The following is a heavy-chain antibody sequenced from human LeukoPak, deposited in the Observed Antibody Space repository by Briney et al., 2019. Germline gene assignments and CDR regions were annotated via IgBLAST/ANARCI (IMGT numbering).Heavy chain of an antibody. CDR3: ARARGYCSGGSCYSDYYYGMDV. D-gene: IGHD2-15*01. CDR1: GFTVSSNY. V-gene: IGHV3-66*01. CDR2: IYSGGST. J-gene: IGHJ6*02. Sequence: PGGSLRLSCAASGFTVSSNYMSWVRQAPGKGLEWVAVIYSGGSTYYADSVKGRFTISIDNSKNTLYLQMNSLRAEDTAVYYCARARGYCSGGSCYSDYYYGMDVWRQGTTVTV.